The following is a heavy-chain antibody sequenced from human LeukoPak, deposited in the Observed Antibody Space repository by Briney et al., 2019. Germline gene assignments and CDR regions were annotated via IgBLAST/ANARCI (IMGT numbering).Heavy chain of an antibody. CDR2: IYYSGST. CDR3: ASEGERSQHHHGSGSD. D-gene: IGHD3-10*01. CDR1: GGSISSSSYY. V-gene: IGHV4-39*07. J-gene: IGHJ4*02. Sequence: SETLSLTCTVSGGSISSSSYYWGWIRQPPGKGLEWIGSIYYSGSTYYNPSLKSRVTISVDTSKNQFSLKLSSVTAADTAVYYCASEGERSQHHHGSGSDWGQGTLVTVSS.